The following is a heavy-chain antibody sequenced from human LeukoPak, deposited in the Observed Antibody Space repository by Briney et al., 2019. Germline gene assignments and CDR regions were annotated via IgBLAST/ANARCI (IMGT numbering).Heavy chain of an antibody. V-gene: IGHV5-51*01. CDR1: GYSFTSYW. CDR3: ARQKDYDIYAFDI. CDR2: IYPGDSDT. J-gene: IGHJ3*02. Sequence: GESLKISCKGSGYSFTSYWIGWVRQMPGKGLEWMGIIYPGDSDTRYSPSFQGQVTISADKSIRIAYLQWSSLKASDTAMYYCARQKDYDIYAFDIWGQGTMVTVSS. D-gene: IGHD3-9*01.